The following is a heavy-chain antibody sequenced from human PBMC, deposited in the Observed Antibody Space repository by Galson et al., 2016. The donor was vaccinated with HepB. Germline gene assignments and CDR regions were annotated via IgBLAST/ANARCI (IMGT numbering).Heavy chain of an antibody. CDR2: IYYSGST. J-gene: IGHJ4*02. CDR3: ARDRSSGSGNFGY. D-gene: IGHD3-10*01. CDR1: GGSISRSSYY. Sequence: ETLSLTCTVSGGSISRSSYYWGWIRQPPGKGLEWIGSIYYSGSTYYNPSLKSRVTISVDTSKNQFSLKLSSVTAADTAVYNCARDRSSGSGNFGYWGQGTLVTVSS. V-gene: IGHV4-39*02.